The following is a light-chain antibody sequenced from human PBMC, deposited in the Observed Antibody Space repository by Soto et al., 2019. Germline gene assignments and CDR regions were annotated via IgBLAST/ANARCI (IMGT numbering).Light chain of an antibody. CDR1: QDIRKY. CDR2: GAS. Sequence: DLPMTQSPSSLSASVGDRVTITCQASQDIRKYLSWYQQKPGRAPKLLIYGASILETGVPSRFSGSGYGTDFTFTISSLQPEDIATYYCQHYDHLPPFTFGPGTKVAIK. J-gene: IGKJ3*01. V-gene: IGKV1-33*01. CDR3: QHYDHLPPFT.